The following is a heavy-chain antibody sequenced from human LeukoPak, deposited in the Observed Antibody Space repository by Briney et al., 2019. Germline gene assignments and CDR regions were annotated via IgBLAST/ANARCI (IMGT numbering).Heavy chain of an antibody. J-gene: IGHJ4*02. Sequence: VRQAPGQGLEWMGWINPNSGATNYAQTFQGRVTMNRDTSISTAYMELSRLRSDDTAVYYCASGPVPAAIYPYWGQGTLVTVSS. CDR2: INPNSGAT. CDR3: ASGPVPAAIYPY. D-gene: IGHD2-2*02. V-gene: IGHV1-2*02.